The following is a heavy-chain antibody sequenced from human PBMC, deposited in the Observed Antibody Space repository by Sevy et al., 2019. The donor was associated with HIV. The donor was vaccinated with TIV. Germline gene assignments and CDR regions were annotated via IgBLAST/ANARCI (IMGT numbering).Heavy chain of an antibody. CDR1: GFTFNSHG. D-gene: IGHD2-15*01. V-gene: IGHV3-30*15. J-gene: IGHJ4*02. CDR2: ISYDGRIK. CDR3: AREGGHTAAWSPGNF. Sequence: GGSLRLSCAASGFTFNSHGFHWVRQAPGKGLEWVALISYDGRIKYYAYSVKGRFIISRDDARNTLYLQMSGRRAEDTAVYYCAREGGHTAAWSPGNFWGQGTLVTVSS.